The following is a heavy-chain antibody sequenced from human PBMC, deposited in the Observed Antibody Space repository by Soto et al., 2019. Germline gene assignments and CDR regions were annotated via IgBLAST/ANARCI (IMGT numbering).Heavy chain of an antibody. Sequence: SVKVSCKASGGTFSSYAISWVRQAPGQGLEWMGGIIPIFGTANYAQKFQGRVTITADESTSTAYMGLSSLRSEDTAVYYCARDPSFRDATIPGDLDDAFDIWGQGTMVTVSS. CDR2: IIPIFGTA. CDR1: GGTFSSYA. D-gene: IGHD5-12*01. J-gene: IGHJ3*02. V-gene: IGHV1-69*13. CDR3: ARDPSFRDATIPGDLDDAFDI.